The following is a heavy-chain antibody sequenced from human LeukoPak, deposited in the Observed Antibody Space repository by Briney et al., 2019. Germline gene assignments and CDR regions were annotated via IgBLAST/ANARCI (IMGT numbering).Heavy chain of an antibody. CDR3: AREQGGRDPYFDY. Sequence: SVKVSCKASGGTFSSYAISWVRQAPGQGLEWMGRIIPILGIANYAQKFQGRVTITADKSTSTAYMELSSLRSEDTAVYYCAREQGGRDPYFDYWGRGTLVTVSS. J-gene: IGHJ4*02. CDR1: GGTFSSYA. D-gene: IGHD2-15*01. CDR2: IIPILGIA. V-gene: IGHV1-69*04.